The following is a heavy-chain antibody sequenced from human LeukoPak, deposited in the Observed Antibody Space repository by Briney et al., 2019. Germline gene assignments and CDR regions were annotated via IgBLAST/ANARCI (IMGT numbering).Heavy chain of an antibody. J-gene: IGHJ4*02. CDR1: GFTFSSYA. D-gene: IGHD2/OR15-2a*01. CDR2: ISGIGAST. Sequence: GGSLRLSCAASGFTFSSYAMSWVRQAPGKGLEWVSAISGIGASTYYADSVKGRFTISRDNSKNTLSLQMNSLRAEDTAVYYCAKDRGSTHPKSSFDYWGQGTLVTVSS. CDR3: AKDRGSTHPKSSFDY. V-gene: IGHV3-23*01.